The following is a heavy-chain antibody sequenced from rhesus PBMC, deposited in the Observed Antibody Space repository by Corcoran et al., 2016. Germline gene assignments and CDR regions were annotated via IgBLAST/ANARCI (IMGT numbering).Heavy chain of an antibody. CDR2: IDGSSGST. V-gene: IGHV4S7*01. J-gene: IGHJ4*01. CDR1: GGSISDRYY. D-gene: IGHD3-3*01. CDR3: ARTDWTGYYLDY. Sequence: QVQLQESGPRLVKPSETLSLTCAVSGGSISDRYYWNWIRQPPGKGLEWIGNIDGSSGSTYHNPSLKSRVTISKDTSKNQFSLKLSSVTAADTAVYYCARTDWTGYYLDYWGQGVLVTVSS.